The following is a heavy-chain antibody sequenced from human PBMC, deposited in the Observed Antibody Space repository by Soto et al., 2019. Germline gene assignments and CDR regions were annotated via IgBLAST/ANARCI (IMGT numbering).Heavy chain of an antibody. D-gene: IGHD2-21*02. CDR1: GGSISSGGYS. CDR3: ARRDRYYYYYGMDV. Sequence: SETLSLTCAVSGGSISSGGYSWSWTRQPPGKGLEGIGYIYHSGSIYYNPSLKSRVTISVDRSKNQFSLKLSSVTAADTAVYYCARRDRYYYYYGMDVWGQGTTVTVSS. CDR2: IYHSGSI. J-gene: IGHJ6*02. V-gene: IGHV4-30-2*02.